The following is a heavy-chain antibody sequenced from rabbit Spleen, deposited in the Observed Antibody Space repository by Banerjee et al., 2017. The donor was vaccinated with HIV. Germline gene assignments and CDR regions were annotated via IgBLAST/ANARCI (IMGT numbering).Heavy chain of an antibody. J-gene: IGHJ3*01. CDR3: ARAIVPWLGLTRLDL. Sequence: QSLEESGGGLVQPEGSLALTCKASGFSFSSSDYMCWVRQAPGKGLEWISCIAGDSSAFTYSATWAKGRFTCSKTSSTTVTLQMTSLTAADTATYFCARAIVPWLGLTRLDLWGQGTLVTVS. CDR2: IAGDSSAFT. CDR1: GFSFSSSDY. V-gene: IGHV1S40*01. D-gene: IGHD4-1*01.